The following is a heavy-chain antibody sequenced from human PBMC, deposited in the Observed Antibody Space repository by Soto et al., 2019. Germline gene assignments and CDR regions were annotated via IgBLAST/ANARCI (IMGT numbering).Heavy chain of an antibody. Sequence: QVQLQESGPGLVKPSQTLSLTCTVSGGSISSGDYYWSWIRQPPGKGLEWIGYIYYSGSTYYNPSLKSRVTRSVDTAKNQCSLKLSSVTAADTAVYYCARIYSGSYWGFDPWGQGNLVTVSS. D-gene: IGHD1-26*01. J-gene: IGHJ5*02. CDR1: GGSISSGDYY. V-gene: IGHV4-30-4*01. CDR2: IYYSGST. CDR3: ARIYSGSYWGFDP.